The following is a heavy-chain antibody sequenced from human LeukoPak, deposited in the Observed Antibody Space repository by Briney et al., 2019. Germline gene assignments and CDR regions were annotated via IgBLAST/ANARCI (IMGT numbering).Heavy chain of an antibody. CDR3: ARDSGSYLLDY. CDR1: GGSFSGYY. Sequence: SGTLSLTCAVYGGSFSGYYWSWIRQPPGKGLEWIGEINHSGSTNYNPSLKSRVTISVDTSKNQFSLKLSSVTAADTAVYYCARDSGSYLLDYWGQGTLVTVSS. D-gene: IGHD1-26*01. J-gene: IGHJ4*02. CDR2: INHSGST. V-gene: IGHV4-34*01.